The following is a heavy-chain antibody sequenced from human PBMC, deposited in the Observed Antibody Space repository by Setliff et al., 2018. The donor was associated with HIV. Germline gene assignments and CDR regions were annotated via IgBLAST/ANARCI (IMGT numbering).Heavy chain of an antibody. CDR2: ISSSSSYT. V-gene: IGHV3-11*05. Sequence: GGSLRLSCAASGFTFSDYYMSWIRQAPGKGLEWVSYISSSSSYTNYADSVKGRFTLSRDNAKSSLYLQMNSLRAEDTAMYYCARVGWALPHGSFFDYWGQGTLVTVSS. CDR1: GFTFSDYY. CDR3: ARVGWALPHGSFFDY. D-gene: IGHD1-26*01. J-gene: IGHJ4*02.